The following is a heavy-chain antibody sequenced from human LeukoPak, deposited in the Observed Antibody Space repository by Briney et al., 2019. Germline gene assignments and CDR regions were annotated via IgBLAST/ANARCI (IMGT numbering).Heavy chain of an antibody. CDR3: ARDGRGGSLNYYYYYYMDV. CDR2: IYSGGST. D-gene: IGHD6-13*01. V-gene: IGHV3-53*01. J-gene: IGHJ6*03. Sequence: GGSLRLSCAASGFTVSSNYMSWVRQAPGKGLEWVSVIYSGGSTYYADSVKGRFTISRDNSKNTLYLQMNSLRAEDTAVYYCARDGRGGSLNYYYYYYMDVWGKGTTVTISS. CDR1: GFTVSSNY.